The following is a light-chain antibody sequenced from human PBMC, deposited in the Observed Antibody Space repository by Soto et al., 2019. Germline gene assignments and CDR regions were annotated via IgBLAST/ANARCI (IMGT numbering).Light chain of an antibody. Sequence: EIVFTQSPGTLSLSPGERATLSCRASQSVSSSYLAWYQQKPGQAPRRLIYGASSRATGIPDRFSGSGSGTDFTLTISRLEPDDFAVYFCQQYGSSPTFGQGPKVEIK. J-gene: IGKJ1*01. CDR2: GAS. V-gene: IGKV3-20*01. CDR3: QQYGSSPT. CDR1: QSVSSSY.